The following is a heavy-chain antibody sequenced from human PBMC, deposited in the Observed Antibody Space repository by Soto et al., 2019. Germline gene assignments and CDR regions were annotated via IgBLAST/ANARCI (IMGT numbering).Heavy chain of an antibody. CDR3: ARGPGHIVVVTAMTGMDV. CDR1: GGSISSGGYS. D-gene: IGHD2-21*02. CDR2: IYHSGST. Sequence: SETLSLTCAVSGGSISSGGYSWSWIRQTPGKGLEWIGYIYHSGSTYYNPSLKSRVTISVDRSKNQFSLKLSSVTAADTAVYYCARGPGHIVVVTAMTGMDVWGQGTTVTVSS. V-gene: IGHV4-30-2*01. J-gene: IGHJ6*02.